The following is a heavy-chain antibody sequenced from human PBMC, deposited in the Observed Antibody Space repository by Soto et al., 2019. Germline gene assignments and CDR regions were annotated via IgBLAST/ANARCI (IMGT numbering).Heavy chain of an antibody. J-gene: IGHJ4*02. Sequence: GASVKVSCKASGYTFTSYGISWVRQAPGQGLEWMGWISAYNGNTNYAQKLQGRVTMTRDTSTSTAYMELRSLRSDDTAVYYCAKHWTAGYSSSWYGSLDNWGQGTLVTVSS. CDR3: AKHWTAGYSSSWYGSLDN. D-gene: IGHD6-13*01. CDR1: GYTFTSYG. CDR2: ISAYNGNT. V-gene: IGHV1-18*01.